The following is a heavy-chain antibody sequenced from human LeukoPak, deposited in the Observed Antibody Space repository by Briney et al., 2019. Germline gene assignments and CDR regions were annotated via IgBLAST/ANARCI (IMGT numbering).Heavy chain of an antibody. D-gene: IGHD3-22*01. V-gene: IGHV3-7*01. CDR2: IKQDGSEK. J-gene: IGHJ4*02. CDR1: GFTLSNYE. Sequence: PGGSLRLSCAASGFTLSNYEMNWVRQAPGKGLEWVANIKQDGSEKYYADSVKGRFTISRDNAKKSLYLQMNSLRAEDTAVYYCARDQDYYDSSGYYLFFDYWGQGTLVTVSS. CDR3: ARDQDYYDSSGYYLFFDY.